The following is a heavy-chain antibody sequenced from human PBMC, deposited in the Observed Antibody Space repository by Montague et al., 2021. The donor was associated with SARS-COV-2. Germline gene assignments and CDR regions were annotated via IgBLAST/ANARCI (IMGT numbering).Heavy chain of an antibody. CDR1: GFTFSSYW. CDR3: AAGQSSSWL. V-gene: IGHV3-7*01. J-gene: IGHJ4*02. CDR2: IKQDGSEK. Sequence: SLRLSCAASGFTFSSYWMSWVRQAPGKGLEWVANIKQDGSEKYYVDSVKGRFTISRDDAQTSLYLQMNSLRVVDTAVYYCAAGQSSSWLWGQGTLVTVSS. D-gene: IGHD6-13*01.